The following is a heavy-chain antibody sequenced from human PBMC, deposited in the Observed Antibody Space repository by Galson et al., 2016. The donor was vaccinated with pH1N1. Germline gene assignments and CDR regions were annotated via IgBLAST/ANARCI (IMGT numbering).Heavy chain of an antibody. V-gene: IGHV6-1*01. CDR3: ARGGFYYDSSGPSYGMDV. Sequence: CAIFGDSVSSNSAAWNWIRQSPSRGLEWLGRTYYRSKWYNDYAVSVKSRITINPDTSKNQFSLQLNSVTPEDTAVYYCARGGFYYDSSGPSYGMDVWGQGTTVTVSS. CDR2: TYYRSKWYN. D-gene: IGHD3-22*01. CDR1: GDSVSSNSAA. J-gene: IGHJ6*02.